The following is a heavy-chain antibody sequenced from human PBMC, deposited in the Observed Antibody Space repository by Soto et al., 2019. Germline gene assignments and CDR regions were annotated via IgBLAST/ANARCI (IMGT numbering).Heavy chain of an antibody. Sequence: GGSLRLSCAASEFTFSTFGMHWVRQAPGKGLEWVAVISYDGTSKYYADSVKGRFTISRDNSKNTLYLQMNSLRAEDTAVYYCAREEVSRPNTYHGLDVWGQGTTVTVSS. CDR3: AREEVSRPNTYHGLDV. CDR1: EFTFSTFG. V-gene: IGHV3-30*03. J-gene: IGHJ6*02. CDR2: ISYDGTSK.